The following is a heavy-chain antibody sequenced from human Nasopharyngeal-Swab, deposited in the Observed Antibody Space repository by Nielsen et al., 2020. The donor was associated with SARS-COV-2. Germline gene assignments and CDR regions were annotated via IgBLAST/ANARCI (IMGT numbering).Heavy chain of an antibody. CDR1: GGSVSSDITS. D-gene: IGHD1-1*01. CDR2: VVYSGRT. Sequence: SETLSLTCTVSGGSVSSDITSWSWLRQPPGKGLEWIGYVVYSGRTNCNPSPKSRVTISVNTSKDQFSLKLNSVTAADTAMYFCARTTTTTPFDSWGQGTLVAVSS. CDR3: ARTTTTTPFDS. V-gene: IGHV4-61*01. J-gene: IGHJ4*02.